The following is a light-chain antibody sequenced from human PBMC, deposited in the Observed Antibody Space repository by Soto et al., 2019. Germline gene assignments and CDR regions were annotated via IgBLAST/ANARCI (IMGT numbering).Light chain of an antibody. V-gene: IGKV3-15*01. Sequence: EIVLTQSPATLSVSPGERATLSCRASQTVRSKLAWYQQKPGQAPRLLIYGASTRATGIPARFSGSGSGTEFTLTISSLQSEDFAVYFCQQYNTWPPITFGQGTRLEIK. CDR3: QQYNTWPPIT. CDR1: QTVRSK. CDR2: GAS. J-gene: IGKJ5*01.